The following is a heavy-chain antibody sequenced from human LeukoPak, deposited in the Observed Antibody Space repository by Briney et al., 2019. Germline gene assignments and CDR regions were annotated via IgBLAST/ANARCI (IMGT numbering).Heavy chain of an antibody. V-gene: IGHV3-30-3*01. CDR3: ARDTPCGGDCYSGTVDY. D-gene: IGHD2-21*02. Sequence: GGSLRLSCAASGFIFSNYTMHWVRQAPGKGLEWVAVISYDGSNKYYADSVKGRFTISRDNSKNTLYLQMNSLRAEDTAVYYCARDTPCGGDCYSGTVDYWGQGTLVTVSS. J-gene: IGHJ4*02. CDR2: ISYDGSNK. CDR1: GFIFSNYT.